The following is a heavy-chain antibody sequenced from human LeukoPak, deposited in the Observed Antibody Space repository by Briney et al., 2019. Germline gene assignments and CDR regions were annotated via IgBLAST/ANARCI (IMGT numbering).Heavy chain of an antibody. Sequence: SETLSLTCTVSGGSISSYYWSWIRQPPGKGLEWIGYIYYSGSTNYNPSLKSRVTISVDTSKNQFSLKLSSVTAADTAVYYCARRPSARPFDYWGQGTLVTVSS. V-gene: IGHV4-59*01. D-gene: IGHD6-6*01. CDR3: ARRPSARPFDY. CDR2: IYYSGST. J-gene: IGHJ4*02. CDR1: GGSISSYY.